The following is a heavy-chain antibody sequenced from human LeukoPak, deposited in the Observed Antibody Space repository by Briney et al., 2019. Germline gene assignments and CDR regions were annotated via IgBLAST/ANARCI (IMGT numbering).Heavy chain of an antibody. CDR3: ARVIGGSPMKGY. CDR2: ISSSSSYI. D-gene: IGHD1-26*01. CDR1: GFTFSTYW. Sequence: GSLRLSCAASGFTFSTYWMHWVRRAPGKGLEWVSSISSSSSYIYYADSVKGRFTISRDNAKNSLYLQMNSLRAEDTAVYYCARVIGGSPMKGYWRQGTLVTVSS. J-gene: IGHJ4*02. V-gene: IGHV3-21*01.